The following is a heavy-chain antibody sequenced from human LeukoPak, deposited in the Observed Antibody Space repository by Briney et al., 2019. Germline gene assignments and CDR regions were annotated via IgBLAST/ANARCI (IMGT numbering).Heavy chain of an antibody. J-gene: IGHJ5*02. D-gene: IGHD1-1*01. CDR1: GYTFTGYY. CDR3: ARDLRRTTAQRRAWFDP. Sequence: GASVKVSCKASGYTFTGYYMHWVRQAPGQGLEWMGWINPNSGGTNYAQKFQGRVTMTRDTSISTAYMELSRLRSDDTAVYYCARDLRRTTAQRRAWFDPWGQGTLVTVSS. V-gene: IGHV1-2*02. CDR2: INPNSGGT.